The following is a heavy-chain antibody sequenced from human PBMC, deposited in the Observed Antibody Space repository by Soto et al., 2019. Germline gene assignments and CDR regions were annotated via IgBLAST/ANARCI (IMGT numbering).Heavy chain of an antibody. CDR2: IIPIFGTA. D-gene: IGHD2-8*01. Sequence: SVKVSCKASGGTFSSYAISWVRQAPGQGLEWMGGIIPIFGTANYAQMFQGRVTITAAESTSTAYMELSSLRSEDTAVYYCARDLTGSGCWFDPWGQGTLVTVSS. CDR1: GGTFSSYA. CDR3: ARDLTGSGCWFDP. V-gene: IGHV1-69*13. J-gene: IGHJ5*02.